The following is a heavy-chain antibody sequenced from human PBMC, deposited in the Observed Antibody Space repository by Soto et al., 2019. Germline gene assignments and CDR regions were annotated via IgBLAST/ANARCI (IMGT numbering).Heavy chain of an antibody. J-gene: IGHJ4*02. CDR2: ISYDGSNK. V-gene: IGHV3-30*18. Sequence: PGCCQRLSCAAAGFTFCSYRIHRVRQAPGKGLEWVAVISYDGSNKYYADSVKGRFTISRDNSKNTLYLQMNSLRAEDTAVYYCAKAPNFYYSTHNCYKYYFADWAQGT. CDR3: AKAPNFYYSTHNCYKYYFAD. CDR1: GFTFCSYR. D-gene: IGHD3-10*01.